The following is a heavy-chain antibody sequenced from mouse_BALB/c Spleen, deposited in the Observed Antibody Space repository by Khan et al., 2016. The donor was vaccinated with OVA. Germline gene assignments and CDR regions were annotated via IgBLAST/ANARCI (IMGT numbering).Heavy chain of an antibody. V-gene: IGHV3-2*02. D-gene: IGHD1-1*01. J-gene: IGHJ2*01. CDR2: ISYSGRT. CDR3: ARSVPITTVVATDFDY. Sequence: EVQLQESGPGLVKPSQSLFLTCTVTGYSITSDYAWNWIRQFPGNKLEWMGYISYSGRTSYNPSLKSRISTTRDTSKNQFYLQLNSVTTEDTATYYCARSVPITTVVATDFDYWGQGTTLTVSS. CDR1: GYSITSDYA.